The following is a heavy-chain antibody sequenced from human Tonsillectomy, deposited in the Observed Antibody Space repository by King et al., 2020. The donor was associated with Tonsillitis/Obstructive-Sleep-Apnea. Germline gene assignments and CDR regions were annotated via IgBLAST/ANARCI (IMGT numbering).Heavy chain of an antibody. J-gene: IGHJ6*03. D-gene: IGHD4-17*01. CDR1: GFLLSTSAMC. Sequence: DTLQESGPALVKPTQTLTLTCTFSGFLLSTSAMCVCWIRQPPGKALEWLARIDWDDDKYYRSSLKTRLTISKDTSKTQVVLTMTNMDPGDTATYYGARAHLGDYPNDYMVVWGKGTPVSVSS. V-gene: IGHV2-70*11. CDR2: IDWDDDK. CDR3: ARAHLGDYPNDYMVV.